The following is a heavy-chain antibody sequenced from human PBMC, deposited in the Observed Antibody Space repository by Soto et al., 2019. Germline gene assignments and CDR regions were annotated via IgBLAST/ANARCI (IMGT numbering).Heavy chain of an antibody. CDR2: IYYSGST. CDR1: GGSISNYY. D-gene: IGHD2-2*01. V-gene: IGHV4-59*01. Sequence: SETRSLTCIVSGGSISNYYWSWIRQPPGKGLEWIGYIYYSGSTNYNPSLQSRVTISVDTSKNQFSLKLSSVTAADTAVYYCARAILPATAPFDYWGQGTLVTVSS. CDR3: ARAILPATAPFDY. J-gene: IGHJ4*02.